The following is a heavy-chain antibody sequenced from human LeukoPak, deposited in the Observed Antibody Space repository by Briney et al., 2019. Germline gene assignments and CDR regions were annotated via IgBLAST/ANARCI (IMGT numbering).Heavy chain of an antibody. V-gene: IGHV4-4*07. CDR2: IYTSGST. CDR1: GVSISSYY. CDR3: ARAAGYYDSSGYYDY. Sequence: SSETLSLTCTVSGVSISSYYWSWIRQPAGKGLEWIGRIYTSGSTNYNPSLKSRVTMSVDTSKNQFSLKLSSVTAADTAVYYCARAAGYYDSSGYYDYWGQGTLVTVSS. J-gene: IGHJ4*02. D-gene: IGHD3-22*01.